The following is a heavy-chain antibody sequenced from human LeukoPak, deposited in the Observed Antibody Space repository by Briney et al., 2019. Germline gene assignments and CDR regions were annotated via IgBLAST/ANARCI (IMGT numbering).Heavy chain of an antibody. CDR2: INPNSGGT. J-gene: IGHJ4*02. D-gene: IGHD1/OR15-1a*01. CDR1: GYTFTGYY. CDR3: TRYISGTPFDY. V-gene: IGHV1-2*02. Sequence: ASVKVSCKASGYTFTGYYMHWVRQAPGQGLEWMGWINPNSGGTKYAEKFQGRVTMTRDTSISTAYMELSRLRSDGTAVYYCTRYISGTPFDYWGQGTLVTVSS.